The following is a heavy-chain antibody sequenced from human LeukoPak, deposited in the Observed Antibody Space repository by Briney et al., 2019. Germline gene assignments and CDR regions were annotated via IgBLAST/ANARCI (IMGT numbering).Heavy chain of an antibody. CDR1: GYTFISYD. CDR3: ARGEAVAALTRLPN. V-gene: IGHV1-8*01. J-gene: IGHJ4*02. Sequence: ASVKVSCKASGYTFISYDINWVRQATGQGLEWMGWMNPNSGNTGYAQKFQGRVTMTRNTSISTAYMELSSLRSKDTAVYYCARGEAVAALTRLPNWGQGTLVTVSS. CDR2: MNPNSGNT. D-gene: IGHD6-19*01.